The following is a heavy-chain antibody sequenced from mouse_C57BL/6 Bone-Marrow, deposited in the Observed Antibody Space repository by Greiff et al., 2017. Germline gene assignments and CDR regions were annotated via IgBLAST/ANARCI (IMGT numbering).Heavy chain of an antibody. CDR2: INTRNGGT. Sequence: EVKLQQSGAELVKPGASVKISCKASGYTFTDYDMNWVKQSPGKSLEWIGDINTRNGGTSYNQKFKGKATLTVDKSSSTAYMELRSLTSEDSAVYYGSRGDWNGHCDMDYWGTGTSVTVSS. CDR3: SRGDWNGHCDMDY. CDR1: GYTFTDYD. V-gene: IGHV1-26*01. D-gene: IGHD1-1*02. J-gene: IGHJ1*03.